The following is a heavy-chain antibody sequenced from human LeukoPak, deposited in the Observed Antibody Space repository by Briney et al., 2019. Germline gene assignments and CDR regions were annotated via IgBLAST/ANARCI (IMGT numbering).Heavy chain of an antibody. Sequence: GGSLRLSCAASGFTFDDYAMHWVRQAPGKGLEWVPGISWNSGSIGYADSVKGRFTISRDNAKNSLYLQMNSLRAEDTALYYCAKDIAGSTDSTEGFDYWGQGTLVTVSS. J-gene: IGHJ4*02. CDR3: AKDIAGSTDSTEGFDY. V-gene: IGHV3-9*01. D-gene: IGHD3-10*01. CDR1: GFTFDDYA. CDR2: ISWNSGSI.